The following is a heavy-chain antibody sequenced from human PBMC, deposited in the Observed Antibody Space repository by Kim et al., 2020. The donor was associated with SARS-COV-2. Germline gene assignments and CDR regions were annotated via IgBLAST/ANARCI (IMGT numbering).Heavy chain of an antibody. D-gene: IGHD6-13*01. J-gene: IGHJ5*02. CDR3: ARLQGYSSSWYRWFDP. Sequence: SETLSLTCTVSGGSISSYYWSWIRQPPGKGLEWIGYIYYSGSTNYNPSLKSRVTISVDTSKNQFSLKLSSVTAADTAVYYCARLQGYSSSWYRWFDPWGQGTLVTVSS. CDR2: IYYSGST. CDR1: GGSISSYY. V-gene: IGHV4-59*13.